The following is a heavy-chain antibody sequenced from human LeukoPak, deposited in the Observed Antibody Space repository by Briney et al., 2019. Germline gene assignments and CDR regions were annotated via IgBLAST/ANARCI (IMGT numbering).Heavy chain of an antibody. Sequence: GASRKLSCTASGYTITGSYIEWARQAPGQGLEWMGWISPNSGGTNYAKTFQGRVTMTRDTSISTAYMELSRLRSDDTAVYYCARDEYYDFWSGPPGVWGKGTTVTVSS. V-gene: IGHV1-2*02. CDR2: ISPNSGGT. CDR3: ARDEYYDFWSGPPGV. J-gene: IGHJ6*04. CDR1: GYTITGSY. D-gene: IGHD3-3*01.